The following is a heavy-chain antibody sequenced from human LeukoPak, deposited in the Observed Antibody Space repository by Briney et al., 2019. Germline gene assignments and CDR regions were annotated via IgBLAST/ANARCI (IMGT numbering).Heavy chain of an antibody. CDR3: ARDRGFRGSGSGPLGFPRGFDY. V-gene: IGHV3-48*03. CDR1: GFLFSSFE. Sequence: GGSLRLSCAASGFLFSSFEVNWVRQAPGKGLEWVSYISSSGITIYYADSVKGRFTISRDNAKNSLYLQMNSLRAEDTAVYYCARDRGFRGSGSGPLGFPRGFDYWGQGTLVTVSS. CDR2: ISSSGITI. J-gene: IGHJ4*02. D-gene: IGHD3-10*01.